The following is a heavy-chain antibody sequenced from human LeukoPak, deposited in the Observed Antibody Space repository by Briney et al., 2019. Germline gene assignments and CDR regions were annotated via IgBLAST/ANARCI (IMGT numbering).Heavy chain of an antibody. CDR1: GGSISSYY. D-gene: IGHD3-22*01. V-gene: IGHV3-66*02. CDR3: ARGGVVPAATYYYDSSGYYFFDY. Sequence: PSETLSLTCTVSGGSISSYYWSWIRQPPGKGLEWVSVIYSGGSTYYADSVKGRFTISRDNSKNTLYLQMNSLRAEDTAVYYCARGGVVPAATYYYDSSGYYFFDYWGQGTLVTVSS. CDR2: IYSGGST. J-gene: IGHJ4*02.